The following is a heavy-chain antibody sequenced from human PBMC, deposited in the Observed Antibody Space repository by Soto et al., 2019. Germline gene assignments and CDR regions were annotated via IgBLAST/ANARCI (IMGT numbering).Heavy chain of an antibody. V-gene: IGHV3-33*01. D-gene: IGHD1-1*01. CDR1: GFTFSSYG. Sequence: GGSLRLSCAASGFTFSSYGMHWVRQAPGKGLEWVAVIWYDGSNKYYADSVKGRFTISRHNSKNKLYLQMNSLRAEDTAVYYCARASNWNAAFDLWGQGTMVTVSS. J-gene: IGHJ3*01. CDR2: IWYDGSNK. CDR3: ARASNWNAAFDL.